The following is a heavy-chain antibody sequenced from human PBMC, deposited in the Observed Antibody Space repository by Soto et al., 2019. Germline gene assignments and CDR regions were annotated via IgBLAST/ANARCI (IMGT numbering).Heavy chain of an antibody. J-gene: IGHJ5*02. V-gene: IGHV1-69*02. D-gene: IGHD3-10*01. Sequence: SVKVSCKASGGTFSSYTISWVRQAPGQGLEWMGRIIPIRDKANYAQKFQERVTITTDKSTSTAYMELSSLRSEDTAVYYCAAASPPLWFGSFPQGPWGQGTLVTVSS. CDR2: IIPIRDKA. CDR3: AAASPPLWFGSFPQGP. CDR1: GGTFSSYT.